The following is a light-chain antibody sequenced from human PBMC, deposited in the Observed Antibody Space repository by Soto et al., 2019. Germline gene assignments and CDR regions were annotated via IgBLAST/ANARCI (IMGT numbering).Light chain of an antibody. CDR1: SSDVGGYNF. CDR3: NSYAISSTLV. Sequence: QSALTQPASLSVSPGQSITISCTGTSSDVGGYNFVSWYQQHPGKAPKLMLYNVYDRPSGISHRFSGSRSGNTPSLTISGLQAEDEAHYYCNSYAISSTLVVGGGTQLTVL. J-gene: IGLJ2*01. CDR2: NVY. V-gene: IGLV2-14*03.